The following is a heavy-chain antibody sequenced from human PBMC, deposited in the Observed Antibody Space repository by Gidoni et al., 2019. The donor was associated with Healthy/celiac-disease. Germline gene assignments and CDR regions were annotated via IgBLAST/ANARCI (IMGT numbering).Heavy chain of an antibody. Sequence: QLQLQESGPGLVQPSETLSLTCTVSGGSISSSSYYWGWIRQPPGKGLEWIGSIYYSGSTYYNPSLKSRVTISVDTSKNQFSLKLSSVTAADTAVYYCARRKSYYDSSGYPPGWFDPWGQGTLVTVSS. D-gene: IGHD3-22*01. V-gene: IGHV4-39*01. CDR3: ARRKSYYDSSGYPPGWFDP. CDR1: GGSISSSSYY. CDR2: IYYSGST. J-gene: IGHJ5*02.